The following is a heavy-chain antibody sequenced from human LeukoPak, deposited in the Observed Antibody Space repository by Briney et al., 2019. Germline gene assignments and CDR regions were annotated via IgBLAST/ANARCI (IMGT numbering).Heavy chain of an antibody. CDR2: INRGRSTI. CDR3: ARECLMVGVYDAFDI. D-gene: IGHD1-26*01. V-gene: IGHV3-48*02. CDR1: GFTLSSYG. J-gene: IGHJ3*02. Sequence: GGSLRLSCVVSGFTLSSYGMKWVRQAPGKGREGVSYINRGRSTIYYADYVKGRFTISRDNAKNSLYLQMNSLRDEDTAVYYCARECLMVGVYDAFDIWGQGTMVTVSS.